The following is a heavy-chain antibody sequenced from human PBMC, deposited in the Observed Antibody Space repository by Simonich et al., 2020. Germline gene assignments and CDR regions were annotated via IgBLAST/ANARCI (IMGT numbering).Heavy chain of an antibody. CDR1: GFTFSSYW. J-gene: IGHJ3*02. V-gene: IGHV3-74*01. CDR3: ARDYSNYDAFDI. Sequence: EVQLVESGGGLVQPGGSLRLSCAASGFTFSSYWMHWVRQAPGKGLVWVSCNNSEGSSTSYADSVKGRFTISRDNAKNTLYLQMNSLRAEDTAVYYCARDYSNYDAFDIWGQGTMVTVSS. CDR2: NNSEGSST. D-gene: IGHD4-4*01.